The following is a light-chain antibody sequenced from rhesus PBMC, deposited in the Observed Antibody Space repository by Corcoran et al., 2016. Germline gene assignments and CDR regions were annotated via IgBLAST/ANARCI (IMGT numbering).Light chain of an antibody. CDR3: MQALEFPLT. Sequence: DIVMTQTPLSLPVTPGEPASISCRSSQSLLDSEDGNTYLDWYLQKPGQSPQLLIYEVSTRASGVPDRCRGSGSDTDFTLKISRVEAEDVGVYYCMQALEFPLTFGGGTKVEIK. J-gene: IGKJ4*01. V-gene: IGKV2-104*02. CDR1: QSLLDSEDGNTY. CDR2: EVS.